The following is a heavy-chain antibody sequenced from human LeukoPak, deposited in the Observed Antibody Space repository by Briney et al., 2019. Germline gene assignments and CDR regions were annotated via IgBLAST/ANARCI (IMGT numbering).Heavy chain of an antibody. D-gene: IGHD3-9*01. CDR1: GGSFSGYY. J-gene: IGHJ4*02. Sequence: ASETLSLTGAGYGGSFSGYYWSWIRQPPGLGLEWSGEINHSGSTNYNPSLKSRVTISVDTSKNQFSLKLSSVTAADTAVYYCARFDYDILTGWTFDYWGQGTLVTVSS. CDR3: ARFDYDILTGWTFDY. V-gene: IGHV4-34*01. CDR2: INHSGST.